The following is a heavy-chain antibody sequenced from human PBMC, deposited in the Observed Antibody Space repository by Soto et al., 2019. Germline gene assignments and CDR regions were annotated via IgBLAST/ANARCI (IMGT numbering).Heavy chain of an antibody. J-gene: IGHJ6*02. CDR2: ISYAGSKK. Sequence: GGSLRLSCAASGFTFSSYAMSWVRQAPGKGLEWVAMISYAGSKKYYADSVKGRFTISRDNSKNTLYLQMNSLRAEDTAVYYCARGTTPPWTDYIYYGMDVWGQGTTVTVSS. CDR1: GFTFSSYA. CDR3: ARGTTPPWTDYIYYGMDV. V-gene: IGHV3-30*03. D-gene: IGHD1-1*01.